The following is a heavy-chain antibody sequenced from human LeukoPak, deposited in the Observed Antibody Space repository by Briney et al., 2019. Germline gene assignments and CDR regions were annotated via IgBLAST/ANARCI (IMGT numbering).Heavy chain of an antibody. D-gene: IGHD3-16*02. V-gene: IGHV3-23*01. CDR2: ISGSGGST. J-gene: IGHJ4*02. CDR3: AKVDYMITFGGVISIDY. Sequence: PGGSLRLSCAASGFTFSSYAMSWVRQAPGKGLEWVSAISGSGGSTYYADSVKGRFTISRDNSENTLYLQMNSLRAEDMAVYYCAKVDYMITFGGVISIDYWGQGTLVTVSS. CDR1: GFTFSSYA.